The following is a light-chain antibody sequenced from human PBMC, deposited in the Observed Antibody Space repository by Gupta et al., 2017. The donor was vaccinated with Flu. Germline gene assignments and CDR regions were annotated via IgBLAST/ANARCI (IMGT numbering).Light chain of an antibody. CDR3: QQYGNSSLYS. CDR2: VAS. CDR1: QTINNNY. V-gene: IGKV3-20*01. J-gene: IGKJ2*03. Sequence: EIVLTQSPGTLSLSPGERATLSCRASQTINNNYLAWYQQKPGQAPRLLIYVASSRATGTPDRFSGSGSGTDFTLTISRREPEDFAVYYCQQYGNSSLYSFGQGTKLEIK.